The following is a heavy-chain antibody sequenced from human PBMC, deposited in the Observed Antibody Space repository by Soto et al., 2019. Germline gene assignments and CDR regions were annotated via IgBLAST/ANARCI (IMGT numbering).Heavy chain of an antibody. D-gene: IGHD4-17*01. J-gene: IGHJ4*02. V-gene: IGHV4-59*08. Sequence: SETLSLTCTVSGGSISSYYWSWIRQPPGKGLEWIGYIYYSGSTNYNPSLKSRVTISVDTSKNQFSLKLSSVTAADTAVYYCTRHASGGDYRFDYWGQGTLVTVSS. CDR2: IYYSGST. CDR3: TRHASGGDYRFDY. CDR1: GGSISSYY.